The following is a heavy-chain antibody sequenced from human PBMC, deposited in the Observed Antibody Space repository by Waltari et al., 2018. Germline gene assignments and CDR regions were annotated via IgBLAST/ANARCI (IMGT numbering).Heavy chain of an antibody. CDR1: GYSISSGYY. Sequence: QVQLQESGPGLVKPSETLSLTCAVSGYSISSGYYWGWLRQPPGKGLEWIGSTSHSGSTYYNPSRKSRVTISVDTSKNQFSLKLSAVTAADTAVYYCARRAAIAATGPTYYMDVWGKGTTVTVSS. CDR3: ARRAAIAATGPTYYMDV. V-gene: IGHV4-38-2*01. J-gene: IGHJ6*03. CDR2: TSHSGST. D-gene: IGHD6-13*01.